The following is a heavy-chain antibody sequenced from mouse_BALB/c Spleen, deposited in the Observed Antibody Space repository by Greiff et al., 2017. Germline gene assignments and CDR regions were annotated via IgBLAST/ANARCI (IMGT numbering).Heavy chain of an antibody. CDR1: GFSLTGYG. J-gene: IGHJ3*01. Sequence: QVQLKESGPGLVAPSQSLSITCTVSGFSLTGYGVNWVRQPPGKGLEWLGMIWGDGSTDYNSALKSRLSISKDNSKSQVFLKMNSLQTDDTARYYSARSTMRTAGFDYWGQGTLVTVSA. CDR3: ARSTMRTAGFDY. V-gene: IGHV2-6-7*01. CDR2: IWGDGST. D-gene: IGHD2-4*01.